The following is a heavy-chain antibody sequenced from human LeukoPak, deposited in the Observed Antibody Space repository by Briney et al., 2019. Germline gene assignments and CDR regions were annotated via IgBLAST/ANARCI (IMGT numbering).Heavy chain of an antibody. V-gene: IGHV3-11*01. CDR1: GFTFSDYY. J-gene: IGHJ3*02. D-gene: IGHD2-15*01. Sequence: TGGSLRLSCAASGFTFSDYYMSWIRQAPGKGLEWVSYISSSGSTIYCADSVKGRFTISRDNAKNSLYLQMNSLRAEDTAVYYCARGVVGVVAAIRGAFDIWGQGTMVTVSS. CDR2: ISSSGSTI. CDR3: ARGVVGVVAAIRGAFDI.